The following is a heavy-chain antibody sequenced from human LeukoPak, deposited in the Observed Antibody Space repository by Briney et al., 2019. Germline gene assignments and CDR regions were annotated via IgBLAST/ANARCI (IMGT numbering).Heavy chain of an antibody. D-gene: IGHD3-22*01. CDR1: GFTFSSYA. V-gene: IGHV3-23*01. Sequence: LPGGSLRLSCAASGFTFSSYAMSWVRQAPGKGLEWVSAISGSGGSTYYADSVKGRFTISRDNSKNTLYLQMNSLRAEDTAVYYCAKDRAIVVVIGDYWGQGTLVTVSS. J-gene: IGHJ4*02. CDR2: ISGSGGST. CDR3: AKDRAIVVVIGDY.